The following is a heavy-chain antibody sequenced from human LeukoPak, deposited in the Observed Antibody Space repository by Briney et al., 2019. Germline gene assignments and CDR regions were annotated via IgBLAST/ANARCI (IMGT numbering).Heavy chain of an antibody. Sequence: GGSLTLSCAASGFSFTSCATHWVRQASGKGLEWVGRIRSKANSYATAYAASVKGRFTISRDDSKNTAYLQMNGLKTEDTAVYYCTSRESSGYYYCDQGTLVTVSS. CDR3: TSRESSGYYY. V-gene: IGHV3-73*01. CDR1: GFSFTSCA. J-gene: IGHJ4*02. CDR2: IRSKANSYAT. D-gene: IGHD3-22*01.